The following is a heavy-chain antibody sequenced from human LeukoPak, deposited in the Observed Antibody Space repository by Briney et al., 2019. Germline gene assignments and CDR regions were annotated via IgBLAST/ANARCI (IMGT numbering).Heavy chain of an antibody. D-gene: IGHD2-2*01. V-gene: IGHV1-8*02. CDR3: ARGRGVGIVVVPADP. Sequence: WASVKVSCKASGYSFPSYGIIWVRQATGQGLEWMGWMNPNSGNTGYAQKFQGRVTMTRNTSISTAYMELSSLRSEDTAVYYCARGRGVGIVVVPADPWGQGTLVTVSS. CDR1: GYSFPSYG. CDR2: MNPNSGNT. J-gene: IGHJ5*02.